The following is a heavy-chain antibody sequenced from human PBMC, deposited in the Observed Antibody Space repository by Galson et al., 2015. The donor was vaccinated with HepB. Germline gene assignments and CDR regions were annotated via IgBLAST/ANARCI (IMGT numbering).Heavy chain of an antibody. CDR3: ARGSGVVRSGTRHHRHYYMDV. CDR2: INHSGTT. Sequence: SETLSLTCAVYGGSFSDYYWTWIRQPPGKGLEWLGEINHSGTTHYSPSLKSRLTISTDTSNNQFSLKLRSVTAAETAVYYCARGSGVVRSGTRHHRHYYMDVWGKGTTVTVSS. J-gene: IGHJ6*03. CDR1: GGSFSDYY. D-gene: IGHD2-8*01. V-gene: IGHV4-34*01.